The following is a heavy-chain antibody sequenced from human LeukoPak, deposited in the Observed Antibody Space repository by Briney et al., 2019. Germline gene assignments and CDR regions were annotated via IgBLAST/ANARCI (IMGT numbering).Heavy chain of an antibody. V-gene: IGHV4-34*01. CDR3: ARVHSLADYYYSGMDV. J-gene: IGHJ6*02. Sequence: SETLSLTCAVYGGSFSGYYWSWIRQPPGKGLEWIGEINHSGSTNYNTHLKSRVTISVDTSKNQFSLKLSSVTAADTAVYYCARVHSLADYYYSGMDVWGQGTTVTVSS. CDR1: GGSFSGYY. D-gene: IGHD3-3*02. CDR2: INHSGST.